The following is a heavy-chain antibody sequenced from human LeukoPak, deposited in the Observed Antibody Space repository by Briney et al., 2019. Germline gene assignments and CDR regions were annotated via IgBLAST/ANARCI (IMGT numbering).Heavy chain of an antibody. CDR3: AREDIVVVPAAPYYYYGMDV. J-gene: IGHJ6*02. D-gene: IGHD2-2*01. Sequence: SETLSLTCSVSGDSISSFYWTWIRQSPGKGLEWIGNIHYSGNSNYNPSLKSRVTISIDTSRKQFSLKLSSVTAADTAVYYCAREDIVVVPAAPYYYYGMDVWGQGTTVTVSS. CDR2: IHYSGNS. V-gene: IGHV4-59*12. CDR1: GDSISSFY.